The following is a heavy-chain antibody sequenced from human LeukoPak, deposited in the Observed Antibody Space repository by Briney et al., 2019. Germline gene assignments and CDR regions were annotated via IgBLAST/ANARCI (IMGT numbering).Heavy chain of an antibody. Sequence: PGGSLRLSCAASGFTFSSYWMSWVRRAPGKGLEWVANIKQDGSEKYYVDSVKGRFIISRDNAKNSLYLQMNSLRAEDTAVYYCATLDGDYIAEYFQHWGQGALVTVSS. CDR2: IKQDGSEK. CDR1: GFTFSSYW. D-gene: IGHD4-17*01. CDR3: ATLDGDYIAEYFQH. J-gene: IGHJ1*01. V-gene: IGHV3-7*01.